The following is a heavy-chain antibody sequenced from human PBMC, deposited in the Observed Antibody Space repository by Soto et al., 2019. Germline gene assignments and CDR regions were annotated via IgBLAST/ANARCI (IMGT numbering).Heavy chain of an antibody. J-gene: IGHJ4*02. Sequence: SETLSLTCTVSCGSISSSSYYWGWIRQPPGKGLEWIGSIYYSGSTYYNPSLKSRVTISVDTSKNQFSLKLSSVTAADTAVYYCASVITFGGVIASRFDYWGQGTLVTVSS. CDR2: IYYSGST. D-gene: IGHD3-16*02. CDR1: CGSISSSSYY. V-gene: IGHV4-39*01. CDR3: ASVITFGGVIASRFDY.